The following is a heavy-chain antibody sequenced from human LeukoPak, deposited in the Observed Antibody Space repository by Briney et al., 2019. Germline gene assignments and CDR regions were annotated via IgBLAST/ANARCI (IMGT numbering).Heavy chain of an antibody. D-gene: IGHD6-19*01. V-gene: IGHV6-1*01. J-gene: IGHJ4*02. CDR2: TYYRSKWNN. Sequence: SQTLSLTCAISGDSVSRNSAAWNWLRQSPSRGLEWLGRTYYRSKWNNNYASSVKSRITINPDTSKNQFSLQLNSVTPEDTAVYYCSRTSSGPDYWGQGTLVTVSS. CDR3: SRTSSGPDY. CDR1: GDSVSRNSAA.